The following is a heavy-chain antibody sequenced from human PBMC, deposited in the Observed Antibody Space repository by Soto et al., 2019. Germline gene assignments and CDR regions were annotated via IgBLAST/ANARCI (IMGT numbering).Heavy chain of an antibody. CDR1: GYSFTAYW. J-gene: IGHJ6*02. D-gene: IGHD1-26*01. CDR2: IDPSDSST. Sequence: GESLKISCKGSGYSFTAYWINWVRQMPGKGLEWMGRIDPSDSSTNYSPSFQGHVTISADKSISTTYLQWSNLKASDTAMYYCARHRSIRYGVDVWGQGTTVTVS. CDR3: ARHRSIRYGVDV. V-gene: IGHV5-10-1*01.